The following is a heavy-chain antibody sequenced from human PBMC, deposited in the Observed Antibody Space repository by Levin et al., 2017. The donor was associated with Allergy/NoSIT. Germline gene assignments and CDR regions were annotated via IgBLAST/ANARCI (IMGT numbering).Heavy chain of an antibody. V-gene: IGHV3-23*01. CDR1: GFTFSNYA. Sequence: GGSLRLSCAASGFTFSNYAMSWVRQAPGKGLEWVSAISGSGSRTYYADSVEGRFTISRDNSENTLYLQMNSLRAEGTALYYCASPTMLKDDWGQGTLVTVSS. D-gene: IGHD2-8*01. CDR2: ISGSGSRT. J-gene: IGHJ4*02. CDR3: ASPTMLKDD.